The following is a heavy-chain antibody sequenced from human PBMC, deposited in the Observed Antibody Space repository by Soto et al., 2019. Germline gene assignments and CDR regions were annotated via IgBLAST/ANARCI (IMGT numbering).Heavy chain of an antibody. CDR3: ARQSGLLRGDPIDY. CDR2: IYYSGST. J-gene: IGHJ4*02. V-gene: IGHV4-39*01. CDR1: GGSISSSSYY. Sequence: SETLSLTCTVSGGSISSSSYYWGWIRQPPGKGLEWIGSIYYSGSTYYNPSLKSRVTISVDTSKNQFSLKLSSVTAADTAVYYCARQSGLLRGDPIDYWGQGTLVTVSS. D-gene: IGHD2-15*01.